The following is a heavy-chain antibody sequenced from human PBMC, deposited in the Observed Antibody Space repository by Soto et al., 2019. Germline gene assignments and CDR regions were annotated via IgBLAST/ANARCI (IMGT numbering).Heavy chain of an antibody. CDR1: GASISSGAYD. CDR3: AGHPYGESWFDP. V-gene: IGHV4-31*03. J-gene: IGHJ5*02. D-gene: IGHD4-17*01. CDR2: IDDSGNT. Sequence: QVQLQESGPGLVKPSQTLSLTCTVSGASISSGAYDWSWIRQYPGKGLEWIGHIDDSGNTYYNPSLKNRVILSADTSKNHFSLRLTFVSAADTAVYYCAGHPYGESWFDPWGQGTLVTVSS.